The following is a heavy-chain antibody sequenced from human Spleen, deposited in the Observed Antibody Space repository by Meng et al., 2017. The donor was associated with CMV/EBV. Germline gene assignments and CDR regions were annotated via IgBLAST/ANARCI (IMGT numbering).Heavy chain of an antibody. Sequence: QVQLVQSGAEAKKPGSSVKVSCKASGGTFSSYAISWVRQAPGQGLEWMGGIIPSLGISNYAQKFQGRVTATADKSTRTAYMELSSLTSEDTAVYYCARGSGYLNPFDYWGQGTLVTVSS. CDR3: ARGSGYLNPFDY. D-gene: IGHD5-12*01. V-gene: IGHV1-69*10. J-gene: IGHJ4*02. CDR1: GGTFSSYA. CDR2: IIPSLGIS.